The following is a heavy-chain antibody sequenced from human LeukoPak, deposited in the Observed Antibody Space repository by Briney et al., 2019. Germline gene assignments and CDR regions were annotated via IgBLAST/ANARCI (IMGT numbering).Heavy chain of an antibody. J-gene: IGHJ5*02. CDR1: GYTFSSYG. CDR2: ISYDGSNK. D-gene: IGHD2-2*01. CDR3: ARTSAANHWFDP. V-gene: IGHV3-30*03. Sequence: GGSLRLSCAASGYTFSSYGMHWVRQAPGKGLEWVAVISYDGSNKYYADSVKGRFTISRDNSKNTLYLRMNSLRAEDTAVYYCARTSAANHWFDPWGQGTLVTVSS.